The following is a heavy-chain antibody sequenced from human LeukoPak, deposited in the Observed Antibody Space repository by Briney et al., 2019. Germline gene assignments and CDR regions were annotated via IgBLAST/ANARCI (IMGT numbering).Heavy chain of an antibody. D-gene: IGHD3-10*01. J-gene: IGHJ3*02. CDR2: IYTSGST. V-gene: IGHV4-4*07. CDR3: ARDLPLWFGESSDAFDI. Sequence: SETLSLTCTVSGGSISSYHWSWIRQPAGKGLEWIGRIYTSGSTNYNPSLKSRVTMSVDTSKNQLSLKLSSVTAADTAVYYCARDLPLWFGESSDAFDIWGQGTMVTVSS. CDR1: GGSISSYH.